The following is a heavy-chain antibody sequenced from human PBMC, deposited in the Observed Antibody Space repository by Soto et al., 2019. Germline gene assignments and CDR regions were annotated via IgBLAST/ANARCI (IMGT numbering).Heavy chain of an antibody. J-gene: IGHJ4*02. CDR3: ARGGGSYHHFDS. CDR1: GGSISSYY. V-gene: IGHV4-59*01. Sequence: SETLSLTCTVSGGSISSYYWSWIRQPPGRGLEWIGYISYSGSTNYNPSLKSRVTISVDTSKNQFSLKLTSVTAADTAVYYCARGGGSYHHFDSWGQGTLVTVSS. D-gene: IGHD1-26*01. CDR2: ISYSGST.